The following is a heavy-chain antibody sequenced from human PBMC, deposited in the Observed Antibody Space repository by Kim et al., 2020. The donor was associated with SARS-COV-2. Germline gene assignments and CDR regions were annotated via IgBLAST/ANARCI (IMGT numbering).Heavy chain of an antibody. D-gene: IGHD2-15*01. CDR2: IAFDGRT. CDR3: ARLPDIIGWPFDS. CDR1: GGSITSDY. Sequence: SETLSLTCSVSGGSITSDYWTWVRQFPGKGMEWIGYIAFDGRTEYNPSLRSRVAMLVYPSKTHFSLTLTSVTAADSAVYFCARLPDIIGWPFDSWGQGILVTVSS. V-gene: IGHV4-59*01. J-gene: IGHJ4*02.